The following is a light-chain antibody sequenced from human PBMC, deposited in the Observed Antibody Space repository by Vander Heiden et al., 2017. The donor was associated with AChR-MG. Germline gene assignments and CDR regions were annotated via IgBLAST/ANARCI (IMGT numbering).Light chain of an antibody. Sequence: IQLTQSPSSLSASAGDRVIITCRASQAINTFLAWYQQKPGKPPRLLIFAASTLQSGVPSRFSGSGSGTDFTLTIGSLQAEDSATYYCQQLKSYSVTFGRGTKVEIK. V-gene: IGKV1-9*01. J-gene: IGKJ1*01. CDR3: QQLKSYSVT. CDR1: QAINTF. CDR2: AAS.